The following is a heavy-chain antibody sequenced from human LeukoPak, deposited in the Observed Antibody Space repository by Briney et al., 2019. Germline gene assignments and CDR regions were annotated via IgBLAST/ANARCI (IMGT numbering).Heavy chain of an antibody. Sequence: SETLSLTCTVSGYSISRGFYWGWIRQPPGKGLEWIGTIYHSGSTYYNSSLKTRGTISVDTSKNQFSLKLSSVTAADTAVYYCARDPLLGGFDYWGQGTLVTVSS. D-gene: IGHD7-27*01. CDR2: IYHSGST. CDR3: ARDPLLGGFDY. V-gene: IGHV4-38-2*02. J-gene: IGHJ4*02. CDR1: GYSISRGFY.